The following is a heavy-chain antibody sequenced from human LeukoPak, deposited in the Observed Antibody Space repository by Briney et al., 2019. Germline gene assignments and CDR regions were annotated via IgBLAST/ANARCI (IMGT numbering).Heavy chain of an antibody. Sequence: ASVEVSCKTSGYTFTGYYIHWVRQAPGQGLEWMGWINPNSGDTKITQKFQGRVTLTRDTSISTAHMELTSLRADDTALYYCARVGQPTDFVVVPAARSDLGMFDSWGQGSLVTVSS. CDR1: GYTFTGYY. V-gene: IGHV1-2*02. CDR2: INPNSGDT. D-gene: IGHD2-2*01. J-gene: IGHJ4*02. CDR3: ARVGQPTDFVVVPAARSDLGMFDS.